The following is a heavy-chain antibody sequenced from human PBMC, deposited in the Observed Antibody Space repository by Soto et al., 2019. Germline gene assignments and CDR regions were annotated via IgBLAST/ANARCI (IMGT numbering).Heavy chain of an antibody. CDR1: GFTFSNAW. D-gene: IGHD3-22*01. J-gene: IGHJ4*02. CDR2: IKSKTEGGTT. CDR3: TTDPVTMIVVVPSSG. Sequence: PGGSLRLSCAASGFTFSNAWMNWVRQAPGKGLEWVGRIKSKTEGGTTDYAAPVKGRFIISRDDSKNTLYLQMNSLKTEDTAVYYCTTDPVTMIVVVPSSGWGQGT. V-gene: IGHV3-15*07.